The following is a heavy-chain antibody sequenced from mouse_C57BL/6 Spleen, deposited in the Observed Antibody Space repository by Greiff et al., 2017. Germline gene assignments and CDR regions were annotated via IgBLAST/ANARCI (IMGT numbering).Heavy chain of an antibody. CDR3: ARGDDYDEGGDYFDY. D-gene: IGHD2-4*01. CDR1: GYTFTSYW. CDR2: IDPSDSYT. J-gene: IGHJ2*01. Sequence: QVQLQQPGAELVRPGTSVKLSCKASGYTFTSYWMHWVKQRPGQGLEWIGVIDPSDSYTNYNQKFKGKATLTVDTSSSTAYMQLSSLTSEDSAVYYWARGDDYDEGGDYFDYWGQGTTLTVSS. V-gene: IGHV1-59*01.